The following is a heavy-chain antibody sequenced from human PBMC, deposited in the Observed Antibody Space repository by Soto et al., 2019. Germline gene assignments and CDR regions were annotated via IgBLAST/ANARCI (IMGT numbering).Heavy chain of an antibody. V-gene: IGHV3-23*01. D-gene: IGHD1-1*01. Sequence: EVQLLESGGGLVQPGGSLRLSCAASGFTLSNYAMYWVRQAPGKGLEWVPGITSSRETTFYADSVNGRFTISRDTSKNTLYLQMNSLTAEDTAVYYCAKGQVTTSNLDYWGQGTLVTVSS. CDR3: AKGQVTTSNLDY. J-gene: IGHJ4*02. CDR1: GFTLSNYA. CDR2: ITSSRETT.